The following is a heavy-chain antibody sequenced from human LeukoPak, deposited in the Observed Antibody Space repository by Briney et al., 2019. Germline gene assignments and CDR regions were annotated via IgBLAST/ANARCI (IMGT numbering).Heavy chain of an antibody. J-gene: IGHJ4*02. D-gene: IGHD1-1*01. V-gene: IGHV3-23*01. CDR2: IDISGGST. CDR3: ANEVRPNDY. CDR1: GFAFSSHA. Sequence: GGSLRLSCAASGFAFSSHAMCWVRQPPGKGLEWVSSIDISGGSTYYPDSAEGRFTISRDNSKNTLYLQMNGLRVEDTALYYCANEVRPNDYWGQGTLVTVSS.